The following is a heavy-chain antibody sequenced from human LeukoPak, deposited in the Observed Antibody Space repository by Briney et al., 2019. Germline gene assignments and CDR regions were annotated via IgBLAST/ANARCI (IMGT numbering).Heavy chain of an antibody. CDR2: IRYDGSNK. CDR3: APGLYFDY. D-gene: IGHD7-27*01. CDR1: GFTFSSYG. Sequence: PGGSLRLSCAASGFTFSSYGIHWVRQAPGKGLEWVAFIRYDGSNKYYADSVKGRFAISRDNSKNTLYLQMNSLRPEDTAVYYCAPGLYFDYWGQGTLVTVSS. V-gene: IGHV3-30*02. J-gene: IGHJ4*02.